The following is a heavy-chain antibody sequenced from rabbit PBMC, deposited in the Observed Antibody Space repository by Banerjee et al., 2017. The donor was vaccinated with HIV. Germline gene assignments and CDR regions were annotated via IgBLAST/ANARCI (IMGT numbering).Heavy chain of an antibody. D-gene: IGHD6-1*01. V-gene: IGHV1S45*01. CDR3: ARSGVIHYGYGL. J-gene: IGHJ4*01. CDR2: IYTGSSGST. CDR1: GFSFSRSYW. Sequence: QEQLEESGGDLVKPEGSLTLTCTASGFSFSRSYWICWVRQAPGKGLEWIACIYTGSSGSTYYASWAKGRFTISKTSSTTVTLRMTSLTAADTATYFCARSGVIHYGYGLWGPGTLVTVS.